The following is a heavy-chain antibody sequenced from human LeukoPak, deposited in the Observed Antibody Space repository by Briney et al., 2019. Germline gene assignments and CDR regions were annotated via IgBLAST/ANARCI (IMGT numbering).Heavy chain of an antibody. J-gene: IGHJ4*02. CDR2: ISGSGGST. D-gene: IGHD6-13*01. CDR3: AKSPHHQLLPGYSSSLFDY. Sequence: GGSLRLSCAASGFTFSSYAMSWVRQAPGKGLEWVSAISGSGGSTYYADSVKGRFTISRDNSKNTLYLQMNSLRAEDTAVYYCAKSPHHQLLPGYSSSLFDYWGQGTLVTVSS. CDR1: GFTFSSYA. V-gene: IGHV3-23*01.